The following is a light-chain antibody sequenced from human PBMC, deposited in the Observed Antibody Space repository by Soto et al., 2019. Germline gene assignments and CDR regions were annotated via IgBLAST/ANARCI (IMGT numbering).Light chain of an antibody. V-gene: IGKV3-15*01. CDR3: QQDNNLPLT. Sequence: EIVMTQSPATLSVSPGERATLSCRASQSVNRNLAWYQQKPGQTPRLLIYDASSRATGIPARFSGSGSGTDFTLTISSLQYEDFAVYDCQQDNNLPLTFGGGTNVEIK. CDR2: DAS. J-gene: IGKJ4*01. CDR1: QSVNRN.